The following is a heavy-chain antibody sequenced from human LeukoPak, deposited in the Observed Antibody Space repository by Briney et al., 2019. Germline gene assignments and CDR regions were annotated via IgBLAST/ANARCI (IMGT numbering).Heavy chain of an antibody. CDR3: AREEGITIFGVVIGAEYFQH. D-gene: IGHD3-3*01. CDR1: GFTFSSYA. Sequence: GGSLRLSCAASGFTFSSYAMHWVRQAPGKGLEWVAVISYDGSNKYYADSMKGRFTISRDNSKNTLYLQMNSLRAEDTAVYYCAREEGITIFGVVIGAEYFQHWGQGTLVTVSS. CDR2: ISYDGSNK. V-gene: IGHV3-30-3*01. J-gene: IGHJ1*01.